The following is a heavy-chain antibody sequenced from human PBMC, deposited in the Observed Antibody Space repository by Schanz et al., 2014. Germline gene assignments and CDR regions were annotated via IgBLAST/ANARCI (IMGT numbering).Heavy chain of an antibody. D-gene: IGHD6-13*01. CDR1: GFVFGDYY. J-gene: IGHJ4*02. Sequence: QVQVVQSGGGLVKPGGSLRLSCAASGFVFGDYYMTWIRQAPGKGLEWLSYISDSGTYTNYADSVKGRFTISRDNAKRSLFLQMNSLRVEDTAVYFCVSQTGSTNYWGQGTLVTVSA. CDR2: ISDSGTYT. CDR3: VSQTGSTNY. V-gene: IGHV3-11*06.